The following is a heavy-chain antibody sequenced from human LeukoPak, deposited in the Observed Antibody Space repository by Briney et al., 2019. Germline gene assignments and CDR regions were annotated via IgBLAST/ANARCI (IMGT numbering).Heavy chain of an antibody. CDR1: GGSFSDYF. V-gene: IGHV4-34*01. J-gene: IGHJ5*02. CDR3: ARAYSSSWYRRLDP. Sequence: SETLSLTCAVYGGSFSDYFWGWIRQPPGKGLEWIGEINHSGSTNYNPSLKSRVTISVDTSKNQFSLKLSSVTAADTAVYYCARAYSSSWYRRLDPWGQGTLVTVSS. CDR2: INHSGST. D-gene: IGHD6-13*01.